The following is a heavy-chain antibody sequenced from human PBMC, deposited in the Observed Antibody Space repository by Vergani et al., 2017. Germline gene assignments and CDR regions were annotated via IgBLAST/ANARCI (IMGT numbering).Heavy chain of an antibody. CDR1: GFTFSNSA. D-gene: IGHD4-17*01. CDR3: ASDYGDPSDAFDI. J-gene: IGHJ3*02. V-gene: IGHV3-23*01. CDR2: ISGHGDRT. Sequence: EVHLLESGGGQVEAGGSLRLSCVASGFTFSNSAMSWVRQTSGKGLEWVSAISGHGDRTYYADSVKGRFTISRDNSKNTVYLQMNSLRAEDTAVYYCASDYGDPSDAFDIWGQGTMVTVSS.